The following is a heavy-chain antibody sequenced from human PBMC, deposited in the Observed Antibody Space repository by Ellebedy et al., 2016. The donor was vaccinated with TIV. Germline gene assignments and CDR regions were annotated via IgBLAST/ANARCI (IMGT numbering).Heavy chain of an antibody. J-gene: IGHJ4*02. V-gene: IGHV3-23*01. Sequence: GESLKISCAASGFSFSSYAMSWVRQAPGKGLEWVSAISGSGDTTNYADSVKGRFTISRDNSKNTLYLQVNSLRAEDTAKYYCARDSGWLAGYWGQGTLVTVSS. CDR3: ARDSGWLAGY. CDR1: GFSFSSYA. D-gene: IGHD6-19*01. CDR2: ISGSGDTT.